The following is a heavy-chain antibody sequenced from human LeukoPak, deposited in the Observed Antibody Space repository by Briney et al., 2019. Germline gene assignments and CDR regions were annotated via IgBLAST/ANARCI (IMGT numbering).Heavy chain of an antibody. Sequence: GGSLRLSCAASGFAVSNNYMSWVRQAPGKGLEWVSIIYGGGSTCYADSVNGRFTISRHNSKNTLFLQMNSLRIEDTAVYYCARAYDSSGYWPEYFHHWGQGTLVTVSS. D-gene: IGHD3-22*01. CDR2: IYGGGST. V-gene: IGHV3-53*04. CDR1: GFAVSNNY. CDR3: ARAYDSSGYWPEYFHH. J-gene: IGHJ1*01.